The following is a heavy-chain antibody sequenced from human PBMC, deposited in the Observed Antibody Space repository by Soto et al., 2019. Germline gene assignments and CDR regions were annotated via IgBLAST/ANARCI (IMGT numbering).Heavy chain of an antibody. Sequence: SETLSLTCAVSGYSMRSGYYWGWIRQPPGKGLEWIGSIYHSGSTYYNPSLKSRVTISVDTSKNQFSLKLSSVTAADTAVYYCAREWWTAMVRQLDYWGQGTLVTVSS. CDR2: IYHSGST. J-gene: IGHJ4*02. V-gene: IGHV4-38-2*02. CDR3: AREWWTAMVRQLDY. CDR1: GYSMRSGYY. D-gene: IGHD5-18*01.